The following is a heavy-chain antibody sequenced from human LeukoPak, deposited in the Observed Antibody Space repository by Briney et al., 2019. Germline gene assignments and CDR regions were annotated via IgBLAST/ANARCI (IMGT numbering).Heavy chain of an antibody. D-gene: IGHD4-17*01. Sequence: SQTLSLTCTVSGGSISSGDYYWSWIRQPPGKGLEWIGYIYYSGSTYYNLSLKSRVTISVDTSKNQFSLKLSSVTAADTAVYYCARERNDGDYVGLGFDPWGQGTLVTVSS. CDR2: IYYSGST. J-gene: IGHJ5*02. CDR1: GGSISSGDYY. CDR3: ARERNDGDYVGLGFDP. V-gene: IGHV4-30-4*01.